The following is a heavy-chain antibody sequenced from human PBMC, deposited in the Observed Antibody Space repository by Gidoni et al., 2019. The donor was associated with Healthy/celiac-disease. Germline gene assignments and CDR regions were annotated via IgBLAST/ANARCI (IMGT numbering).Heavy chain of an antibody. CDR3: ARASGYSYGYCAFDI. J-gene: IGHJ3*02. V-gene: IGHV4-30-2*01. Sequence: QLQLQESGSGLVKPSQTLSLTCAVSGGSISSGGYSWSWIRQPPGKGLEWIGYIYHSGSTYYNPSLKSRVTISVDRSKNQFSLKLSSVTAADTAVYYCARASGYSYGYCAFDIWGQGTMVTVSS. CDR1: GGSISSGGYS. D-gene: IGHD5-18*01. CDR2: IYHSGST.